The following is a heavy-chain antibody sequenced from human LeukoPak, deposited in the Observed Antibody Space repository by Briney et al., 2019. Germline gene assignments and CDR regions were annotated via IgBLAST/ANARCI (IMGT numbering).Heavy chain of an antibody. CDR3: ARGSYYYDSSGATSGDY. Sequence: ASVKVSCKASGGTFSSYAISWVRQAPGQGLEWMGGIIPIFGTANYAQKFQGRVTITADESTSTAYMELSSLRSEDTAVYYCARGSYYYDSSGATSGDYWGQGTLVTVSS. V-gene: IGHV1-69*13. D-gene: IGHD3-22*01. CDR2: IIPIFGTA. CDR1: GGTFSSYA. J-gene: IGHJ4*02.